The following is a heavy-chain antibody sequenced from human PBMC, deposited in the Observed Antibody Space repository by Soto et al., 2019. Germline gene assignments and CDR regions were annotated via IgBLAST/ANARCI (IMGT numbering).Heavy chain of an antibody. V-gene: IGHV3-64*01. D-gene: IGHD6-6*01. CDR2: ISSNGVGT. Sequence: GGALKLSCSAPWFTPRGYAMGWGRPAPGKGLEYVSGISSNGVGTYYANSVQGRFTISRDNSKNTVYLQMGSLRPEDMAVYYCARRARPDFYYMDVWGKGTTVTVSS. CDR1: WFTPRGYA. J-gene: IGHJ6*03. CDR3: ARRARPDFYYMDV.